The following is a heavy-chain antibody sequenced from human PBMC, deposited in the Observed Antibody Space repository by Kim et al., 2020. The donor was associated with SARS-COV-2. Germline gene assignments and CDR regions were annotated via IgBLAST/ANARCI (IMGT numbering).Heavy chain of an antibody. D-gene: IGHD6-13*01. V-gene: IGHV1-2*02. Sequence: NYAQKVQGRLTMTRDTYISKAYMELSRLRSDDTAVYYCAREQQLYGMDVWGQGTTVTVSS. CDR3: AREQQLYGMDV. J-gene: IGHJ6*02.